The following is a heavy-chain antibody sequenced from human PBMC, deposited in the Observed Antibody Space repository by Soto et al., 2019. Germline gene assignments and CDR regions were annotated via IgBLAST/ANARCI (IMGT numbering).Heavy chain of an antibody. Sequence: EVQLVASGGGLVQPGGSLRLSCAASGFTVNDYFIDWVRRAPGKGLEWVGRTRNEARGYTTYYAASVTGRFIISRDHANTSLSLQMNGMKTEDTAVYYCVRDNGWTYDSWGQGTLVTVSS. CDR1: GFTVNDYF. J-gene: IGHJ5*01. V-gene: IGHV3-72*01. D-gene: IGHD2-8*01. CDR2: TRNEARGYTT. CDR3: VRDNGWTYDS.